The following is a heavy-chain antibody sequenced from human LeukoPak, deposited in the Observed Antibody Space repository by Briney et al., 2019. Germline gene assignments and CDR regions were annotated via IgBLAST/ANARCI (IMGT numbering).Heavy chain of an antibody. Sequence: GASVKVFCKASGYTFTGYYIHWVRQAPGQGLEWMGWINPNSGGTGYAQKFQGRVTVTRDTSISTTYMELTRLRSDDTAVYYCARERPIVVVVAATDFDYWGQGTLVTVSS. CDR2: INPNSGGT. J-gene: IGHJ4*02. CDR1: GYTFTGYY. CDR3: ARERPIVVVVAATDFDY. D-gene: IGHD2-15*01. V-gene: IGHV1-2*02.